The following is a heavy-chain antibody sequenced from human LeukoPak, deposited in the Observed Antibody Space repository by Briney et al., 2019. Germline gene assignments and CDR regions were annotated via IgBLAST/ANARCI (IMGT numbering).Heavy chain of an antibody. J-gene: IGHJ6*02. CDR3: ARDLGAPENYYYYYGMDV. CDR2: IKQDGSEK. V-gene: IGHV3-7*01. D-gene: IGHD4/OR15-4a*01. Sequence: ETLSLTCTVSGGSISSYYWSWVRQAPGKGLEWVANIKQDGSEKYYVDSVKGRFTISRDNAKNSLYLQMNSLRAEDTAVYYCARDLGAPENYYYYYGMDVWGQGTTVTVSS. CDR1: GGSISSYY.